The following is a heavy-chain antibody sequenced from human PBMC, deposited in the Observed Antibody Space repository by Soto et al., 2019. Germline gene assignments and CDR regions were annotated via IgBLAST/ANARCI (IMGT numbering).Heavy chain of an antibody. Sequence: QVQLVQSGAEVKKPGASVKVSCKASGYTFTSYDINWVRQATGQGLEWMGWMNPNSGNTGYAQKFQGRVTMTRNTSISTAYMELSRLRSEDTAVYYGAREGYCSSTSCYNGWFDPWGQGTLVTVSS. CDR1: GYTFTSYD. CDR2: MNPNSGNT. V-gene: IGHV1-8*01. D-gene: IGHD2-2*02. J-gene: IGHJ5*02. CDR3: AREGYCSSTSCYNGWFDP.